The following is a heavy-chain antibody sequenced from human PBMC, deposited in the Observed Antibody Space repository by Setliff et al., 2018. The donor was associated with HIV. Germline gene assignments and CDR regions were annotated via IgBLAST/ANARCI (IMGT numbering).Heavy chain of an antibody. CDR3: ASECRDQNPIGALDI. D-gene: IGHD2-15*01. CDR1: GYSFTSYW. V-gene: IGHV5-51*01. CDR2: IYPGDSDT. J-gene: IGHJ3*02. Sequence: PGESLKISCKGSGYSFTSYWVGWVRQMPGKGLEWMGIIYPGDSDTRYSPSFQGQVTISADKSISTAYLQWSSLKASDTAMYYCASECRDQNPIGALDIWGQGTMVTVS.